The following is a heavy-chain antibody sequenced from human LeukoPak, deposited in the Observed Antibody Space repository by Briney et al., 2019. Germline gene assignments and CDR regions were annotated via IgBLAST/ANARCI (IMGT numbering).Heavy chain of an antibody. Sequence: GGSLRLSWAASGFSFSRHAMSWVRPAPGKGLEWVSGLIENGATTYHADSVKGRFTISRDNTRTTMYLQMNSLRVEDTAVYYCVKDYQVGNSPAFGDYWGQGTLVTISS. CDR3: VKDYQVGNSPAFGDY. D-gene: IGHD1-26*01. V-gene: IGHV3-23*01. J-gene: IGHJ4*02. CDR2: LIENGATT. CDR1: GFSFSRHA.